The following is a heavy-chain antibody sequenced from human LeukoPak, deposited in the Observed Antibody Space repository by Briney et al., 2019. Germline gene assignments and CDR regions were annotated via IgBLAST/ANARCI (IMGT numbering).Heavy chain of an antibody. CDR1: GGSISSSGYY. V-gene: IGHV4-39*01. Sequence: SETLSLTCTVSGGSISSSGYYWGWIRQPPGKGLEWIGTIYYSGSTYYNPSLKSRVTISVDTSKNQFSLKLSSVTAADTAVYYCARRGIAAAIDYWGQGTLVTVSS. J-gene: IGHJ4*02. D-gene: IGHD6-13*01. CDR3: ARRGIAAAIDY. CDR2: IYYSGST.